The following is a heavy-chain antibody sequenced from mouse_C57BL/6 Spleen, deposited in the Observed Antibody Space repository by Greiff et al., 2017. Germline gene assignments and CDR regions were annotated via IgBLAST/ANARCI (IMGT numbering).Heavy chain of an antibody. CDR1: GYTFTSYW. J-gene: IGHJ3*01. Sequence: QVQLKQPGAELVMPGASVKLSCKASGYTFTSYWMHWVKQRPGQGLEWIGEIDPSDSYTNYNQKFKGKSTLTVDTSSSTAYMQLSSLTSEDSAVYVCARGIYYYGSNAWFAYWGQGTLVTVAA. CDR3: ARGIYYYGSNAWFAY. D-gene: IGHD1-1*01. V-gene: IGHV1-69*01. CDR2: IDPSDSYT.